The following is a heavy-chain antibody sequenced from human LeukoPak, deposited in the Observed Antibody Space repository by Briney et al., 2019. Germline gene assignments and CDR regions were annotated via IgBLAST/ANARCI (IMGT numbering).Heavy chain of an antibody. CDR1: GFAFSSYS. D-gene: IGHD3-10*02. Sequence: GGSLRLSCAASGFAFSSYSMNWVRQAPGKGLEWVSSISSSSGSKYYSDSLKGRFTISRDNAKDLLYLQMNSLRAEDTAVYYCARDLHVRGIITNTNWFDPWGQGSLVTVSS. CDR3: ARDLHVRGIITNTNWFDP. J-gene: IGHJ5*02. V-gene: IGHV3-21*01. CDR2: ISSSSGSK.